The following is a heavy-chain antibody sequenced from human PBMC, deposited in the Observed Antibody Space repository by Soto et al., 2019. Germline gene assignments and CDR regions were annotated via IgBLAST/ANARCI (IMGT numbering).Heavy chain of an antibody. Sequence: QVQLVESGGGVVQPGRSLRLSCAASGFTFSSYAMHWVRQAPGKGLEWVAVISYDGSNKYYADSVKGRFTISRDNSKNTLYLQMNRLRAEDTAVYYCARGGAYCGGDCYSENYFDYWGQGTLVTVSS. J-gene: IGHJ4*02. CDR2: ISYDGSNK. V-gene: IGHV3-30-3*01. D-gene: IGHD2-21*02. CDR3: ARGGAYCGGDCYSENYFDY. CDR1: GFTFSSYA.